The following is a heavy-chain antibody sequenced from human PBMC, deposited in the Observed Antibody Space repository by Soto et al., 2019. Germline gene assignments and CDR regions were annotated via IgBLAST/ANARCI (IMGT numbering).Heavy chain of an antibody. CDR3: ARHPTVTEYYFDY. CDR1: SAAIGSYY. D-gene: IGHD4-17*01. Sequence: SVTRFSRSAAIGSYYRSWIWQPTGKGLEWIGYIYYSGSTNYNPSLKSRVTISVDTSKNQFSLKLSSVAAADTAVYYCARHPTVTEYYFDYRGQGTLVTVS. V-gene: IGHV4-59*08. J-gene: IGHJ4*02. CDR2: IYYSGST.